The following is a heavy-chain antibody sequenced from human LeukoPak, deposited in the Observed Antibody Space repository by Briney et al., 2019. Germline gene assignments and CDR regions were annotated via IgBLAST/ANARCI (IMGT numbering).Heavy chain of an antibody. CDR1: GFTVGDNY. CDR3: VRDRAATQIWVELDP. V-gene: IGHV3-53*05. J-gene: IGHJ5*02. Sequence: GGSLRLSCAASGFTVGDNYMNWVRQAPGRGLEGVSLIYNDGRTFYADSVKGRFTISRDNSKNTLYLEMNSLKSEYTDVYYCVRDRAATQIWVELDPWGQGTLVTVSS. D-gene: IGHD3-10*01. CDR2: IYNDGRT.